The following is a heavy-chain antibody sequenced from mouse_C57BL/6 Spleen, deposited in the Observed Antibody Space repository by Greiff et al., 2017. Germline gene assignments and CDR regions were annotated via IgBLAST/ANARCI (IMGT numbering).Heavy chain of an antibody. CDR3: AIDSNYEDAMDY. Sequence: QVQLKQSGAELAKPGASVKLSCKASGYTFTSYWMHWVKQRPGQGLEWIGYINPSSGYTKYNQKFKDKATLTADKSSSTAYMQLGSLTYEDSAVYYCAIDSNYEDAMDYWGQGTSVTVSS. CDR1: GYTFTSYW. V-gene: IGHV1-7*01. D-gene: IGHD2-5*01. J-gene: IGHJ4*01. CDR2: INPSSGYT.